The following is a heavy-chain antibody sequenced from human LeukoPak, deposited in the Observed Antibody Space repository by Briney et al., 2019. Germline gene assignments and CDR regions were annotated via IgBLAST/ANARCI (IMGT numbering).Heavy chain of an antibody. D-gene: IGHD1-26*01. CDR2: IIPILGIA. CDR1: GGTFTSYA. V-gene: IGHV1-69*04. Sequence: ASVKVSCTASGGTFTSYAISWVRQAPGQGLEWMGSIIPILGIANYAQRFQGRVTITADKSTSTAYMELSSLRSEDTAVYYCARDADKVEATLLFDHWGQGTLVTVSS. J-gene: IGHJ5*02. CDR3: ARDADKVEATLLFDH.